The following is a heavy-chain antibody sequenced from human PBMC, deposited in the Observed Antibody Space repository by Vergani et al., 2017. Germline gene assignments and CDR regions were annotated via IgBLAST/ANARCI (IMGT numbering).Heavy chain of an antibody. J-gene: IGHJ4*02. V-gene: IGHV1-69*08. CDR3: ARDRWGSYTGKLDY. Sequence: QVQLVQSGAEVKKPGSSVKVSCKASGGTFSSYTISWVRQAPGQGLEWMGRIIPILGIANYAQKFQGRVTITADKSTSTAYMELSSLRSEDTAVYYCARDRWGSYTGKLDYWGQGTLVTVSS. CDR1: GGTFSSYT. CDR2: IIPILGIA. D-gene: IGHD3-16*01.